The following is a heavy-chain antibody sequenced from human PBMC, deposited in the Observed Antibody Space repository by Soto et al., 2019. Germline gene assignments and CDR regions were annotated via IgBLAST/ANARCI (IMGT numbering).Heavy chain of an antibody. D-gene: IGHD5-18*01. CDR1: GYSFTDYH. CDR2: INPNSGGT. CDR3: ARSAMVNDYYYGMDV. V-gene: IGHV1-2*04. J-gene: IGHJ6*02. Sequence: ASVKVSCKASGYSFTDYHMHWVRQAPGQGLEWMGWINPNSGGTNYAQKFQGWVTMTRDTSISTAYMELSRLRSDDTAVYYCARSAMVNDYYYGMDVWGQGTTVTVSS.